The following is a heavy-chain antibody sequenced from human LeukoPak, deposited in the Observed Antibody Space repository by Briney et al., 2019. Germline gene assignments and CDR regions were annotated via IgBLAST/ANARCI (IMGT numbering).Heavy chain of an antibody. D-gene: IGHD6-13*01. Sequence: GESLKTSCKGSGYSFTSYWIGWVRQMPGKGLEWMGIIYPGDSDTRYSPSFQGQVTISADKSISTAYLQWSSLKASDAAMYYCASRDSWYNAGGAFDIWGQGTMVTVSS. CDR1: GYSFTSYW. CDR2: IYPGDSDT. V-gene: IGHV5-51*01. CDR3: ASRDSWYNAGGAFDI. J-gene: IGHJ3*02.